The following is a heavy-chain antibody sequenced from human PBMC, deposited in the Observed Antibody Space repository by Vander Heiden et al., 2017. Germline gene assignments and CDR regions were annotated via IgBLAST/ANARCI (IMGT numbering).Heavy chain of an antibody. CDR1: GFTFSSYG. CDR2: ISYDGSNK. Sequence: QVQLVESGGGVVQPGRSLRLSCAASGFTFSSYGMHWVRQAPGKGLEWVAVISYDGSNKDDADSVKGRFTISRDNSKNTLYLKMNSLRAEDTAVYYCAKDWGGGFDYWGQGTLVTVSS. CDR3: AKDWGGGFDY. V-gene: IGHV3-30*18. D-gene: IGHD3-16*01. J-gene: IGHJ4*02.